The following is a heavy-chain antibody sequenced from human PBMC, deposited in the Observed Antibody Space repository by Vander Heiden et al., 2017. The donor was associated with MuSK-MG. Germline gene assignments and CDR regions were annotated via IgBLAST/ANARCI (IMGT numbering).Heavy chain of an antibody. D-gene: IGHD2-2*02. CDR1: GYSFTSYW. J-gene: IGHJ4*02. Sequence: EVQLVQSGAEVNKPAESLKISCKGSGYSFTSYWIGCVRQTPGKGLEWMGIIYPGDSDTRYSPSFQGQVTISADKSISTAYLQWSSLKASDTAMYYCARPYCSSTSCYIYFDYWGQGTLVTVSS. V-gene: IGHV5-51*03. CDR3: ARPYCSSTSCYIYFDY. CDR2: IYPGDSDT.